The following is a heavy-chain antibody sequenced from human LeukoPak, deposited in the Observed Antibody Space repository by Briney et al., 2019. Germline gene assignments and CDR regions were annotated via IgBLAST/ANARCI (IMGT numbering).Heavy chain of an antibody. D-gene: IGHD2-2*01. CDR2: ISNDGSNK. CDR3: ARSGCSSTSCSPEY. V-gene: IGHV3-30-3*01. J-gene: IGHJ4*02. Sequence: LTGGSLRLSCAASGFTFSSYAMYWVRQTPGKGLEWVTVISNDGSNKYYADSVKGRFTVSRDNSRNTLFLEMNSLRTEDTSVYYCARSGCSSTSCSPEYWGQGTLVSVSS. CDR1: GFTFSSYA.